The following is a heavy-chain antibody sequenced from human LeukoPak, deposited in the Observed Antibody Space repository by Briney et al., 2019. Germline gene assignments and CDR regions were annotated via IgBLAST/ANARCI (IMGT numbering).Heavy chain of an antibody. CDR2: INHSGST. D-gene: IGHD6-19*01. CDR3: ARLAVADPFDY. J-gene: IGHJ4*02. CDR1: GGSFSGYY. Sequence: SETLSLTCAVYGGSFSGYYWSWIRQPPGKGLEWIGEINHSGSTNYNPSLKSRVTISVDTSKNQFSLTLSSVTAADTAVYYCARLAVADPFDYWGQGTLVTVSS. V-gene: IGHV4-34*01.